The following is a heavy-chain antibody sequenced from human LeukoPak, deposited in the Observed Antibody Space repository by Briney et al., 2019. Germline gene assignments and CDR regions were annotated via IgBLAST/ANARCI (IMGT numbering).Heavy chain of an antibody. J-gene: IGHJ5*02. Sequence: ASVKVSCKASGYIFTTYDIGWVRQATGQGLEWMGWLNPNSGNAGYAQKFQGRVTISRNTSISTTYMELSSRRSDVTAIYYCSSRKFLGCFDPWGQGTLVTVSS. CDR2: LNPNSGNA. CDR1: GYIFTTYD. V-gene: IGHV1-8*03. CDR3: SSRKFLGCFDP. D-gene: IGHD7-27*01.